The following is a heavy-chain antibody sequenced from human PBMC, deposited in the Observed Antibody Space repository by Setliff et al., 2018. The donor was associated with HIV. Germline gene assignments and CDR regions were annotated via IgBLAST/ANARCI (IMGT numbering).Heavy chain of an antibody. CDR2: ISDTSATI. Sequence: LRLSCAASGFTFSDYYMSWIRQAPGKGLEWVSYISDTSATISYADSVKGRFTISRDNAKNSLYLQMNSLRAEDTAVYYCARGNTMVTDFDYWGQGTLVTVSS. V-gene: IGHV3-11*04. CDR3: ARGNTMVTDFDY. CDR1: GFTFSDYY. D-gene: IGHD3-10*01. J-gene: IGHJ4*02.